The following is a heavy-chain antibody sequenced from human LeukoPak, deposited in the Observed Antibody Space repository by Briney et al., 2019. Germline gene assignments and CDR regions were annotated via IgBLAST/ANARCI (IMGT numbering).Heavy chain of an antibody. D-gene: IGHD4-17*01. Sequence: GRSLRPSCAASGFSFISYGMHWVRQAPGRGLEWVGVISDDGRSKDYADSVKGRFTISRDNSKDTLYLQMNSLRDEDTAVYYCAKRPSDYGDYVSYFDYWGQGTLVTVSS. CDR3: AKRPSDYGDYVSYFDY. CDR1: GFSFISYG. V-gene: IGHV3-30*18. CDR2: ISDDGRSK. J-gene: IGHJ4*02.